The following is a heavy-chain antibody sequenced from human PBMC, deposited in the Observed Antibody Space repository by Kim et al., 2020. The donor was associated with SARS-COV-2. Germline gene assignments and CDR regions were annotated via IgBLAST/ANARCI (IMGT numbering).Heavy chain of an antibody. CDR2: ISANGDYT. CDR1: GFISTNYA. CDR3: AKGRGANSLGGMDV. Sequence: GGSLRLSCAASGFISTNYAMSWVRQAPGKGLEWVSSISANGDYTYYADSVKGRFTISRDNSKNTLYLQINSLSPEDTAVYYCAKGRGANSLGGMDVWGQG. V-gene: IGHV3-23*01. D-gene: IGHD7-27*01. J-gene: IGHJ6*02.